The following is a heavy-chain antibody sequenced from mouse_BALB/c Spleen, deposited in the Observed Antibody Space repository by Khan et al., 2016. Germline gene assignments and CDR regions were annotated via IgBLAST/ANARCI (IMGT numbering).Heavy chain of an antibody. CDR1: GFNIKDTY. CDR3: ARRTYGGSYGAWFAY. CDR2: IDPANGNT. D-gene: IGHD1-1*01. Sequence: VQLQQSGAELVKPGASVKLSCTASGFNIKDTYMHWVKQRPEQGLEWIGRIDPANGNTKYDPKFQGKATITADTSSNTAYLQLSSLTSEDTAVYYCARRTYGGSYGAWFAYWGQGTLVTVSA. J-gene: IGHJ3*01. V-gene: IGHV14-3*02.